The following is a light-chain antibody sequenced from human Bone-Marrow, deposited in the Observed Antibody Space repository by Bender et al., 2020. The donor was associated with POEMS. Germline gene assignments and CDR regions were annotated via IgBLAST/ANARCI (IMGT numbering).Light chain of an antibody. CDR3: SSWDDSLSGWV. J-gene: IGLJ3*02. CDR1: SSDVGGYDY. CDR2: DVT. Sequence: QSALTQPRSVSGSPGQAVTISCTGTSSDVGGYDYVSWYQTHPGKAPKIMIFDVTKRPSGVPARFSGSKSGTSASLAISDIQSEDEGDYYCSSWDDSLSGWVFGGGTKLTVL. V-gene: IGLV2-11*02.